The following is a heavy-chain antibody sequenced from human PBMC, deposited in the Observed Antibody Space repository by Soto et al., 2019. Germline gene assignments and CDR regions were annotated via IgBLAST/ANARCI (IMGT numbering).Heavy chain of an antibody. CDR2: ISSSGSTI. CDR3: ARGNIAALGFIWFDP. Sequence: PGGSLRLSCAASGFTFSDYYMSWIRQAPGKGLELVSYISSSGSTIYYADSVKGRFTISRDNAKNSLYLQMNSLRAEDTAVYYCARGNIAALGFIWFDPWGQGTLVTVSS. V-gene: IGHV3-11*01. J-gene: IGHJ5*02. CDR1: GFTFSDYY. D-gene: IGHD6-6*01.